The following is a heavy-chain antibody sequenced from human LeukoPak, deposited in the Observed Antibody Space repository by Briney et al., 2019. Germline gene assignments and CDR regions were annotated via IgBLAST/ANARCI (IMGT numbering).Heavy chain of an antibody. D-gene: IGHD3-10*01. Sequence: GGSLRLSCAASGFTFSSYGMSWVRQAPGKGLEWVGRIKSKTDGGTTDYAAPVKGRFTISRDDSKNTLYLQMNSLKTEDTAVYYCTTTFGEFLSGDAFDIWGQGTMVTVSS. V-gene: IGHV3-15*01. CDR2: IKSKTDGGTT. J-gene: IGHJ3*02. CDR1: GFTFSSYG. CDR3: TTTFGEFLSGDAFDI.